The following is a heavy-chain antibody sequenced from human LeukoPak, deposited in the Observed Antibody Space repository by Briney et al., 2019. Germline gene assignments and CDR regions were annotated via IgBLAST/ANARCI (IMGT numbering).Heavy chain of an antibody. Sequence: GGSLRLSCAASGFSVSSNYMSWVRQAPGKGLEWVSVIYSGDSTHYADSVKGRFTISRDNSKNTVYLQMNSLRAEDTAVYYCARDLGRDSSGIDYWGQGTLVTVSS. CDR1: GFSVSSNY. CDR2: IYSGDST. V-gene: IGHV3-53*01. CDR3: ARDLGRDSSGIDY. D-gene: IGHD3-22*01. J-gene: IGHJ4*02.